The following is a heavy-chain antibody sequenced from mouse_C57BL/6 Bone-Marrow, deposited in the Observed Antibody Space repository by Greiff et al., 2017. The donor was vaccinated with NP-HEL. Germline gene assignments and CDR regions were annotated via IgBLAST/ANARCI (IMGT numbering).Heavy chain of an antibody. J-gene: IGHJ1*03. CDR3: AISNYYSIYWYFYV. D-gene: IGHD2-5*01. V-gene: IGHV1-26*01. Sequence: VQLQQSGPELVKPGASVKISCKASGYTFTDYYMNWVKQSHGKSLEWIGDINPNNGGTSYNQKLKGKATLTVDKSSSTAYMELRSLTSEDSAVYYCAISNYYSIYWYFYVWGTGTTVTVSS. CDR2: INPNNGGT. CDR1: GYTFTDYY.